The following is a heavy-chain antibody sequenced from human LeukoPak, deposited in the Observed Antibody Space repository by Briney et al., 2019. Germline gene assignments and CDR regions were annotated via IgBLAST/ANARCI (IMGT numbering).Heavy chain of an antibody. CDR3: ARAKRYYDSSGSSSYYFDY. CDR2: ISSSSSYI. V-gene: IGHV3-21*01. D-gene: IGHD3-22*01. Sequence: PGGSLRLSCAASGFTVSSYSMNWVRQAPGKGLEWVSSISSSSSYIYYADSVKGRFTISRDNAKNSLYLQMNSLRAEDTAVYYCARAKRYYDSSGSSSYYFDYWGQGTLVTVSS. J-gene: IGHJ4*02. CDR1: GFTVSSYS.